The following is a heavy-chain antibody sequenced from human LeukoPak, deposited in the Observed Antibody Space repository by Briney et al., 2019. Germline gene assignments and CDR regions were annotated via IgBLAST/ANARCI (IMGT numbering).Heavy chain of an antibody. CDR1: GFTFSSYS. CDR2: ISTSASTI. V-gene: IGHV3-48*04. Sequence: GGSLRLSCAASGFTFSSYSMNWVRQAPGKGLEWVSYISTSASTIYYADSVKGRFTSSRDNAKNSLYLQMNSLRAEDTAVYYCARRGTSRSSYYFDYWGQGTLVTVSS. J-gene: IGHJ4*02. CDR3: ARRGTSRSSYYFDY.